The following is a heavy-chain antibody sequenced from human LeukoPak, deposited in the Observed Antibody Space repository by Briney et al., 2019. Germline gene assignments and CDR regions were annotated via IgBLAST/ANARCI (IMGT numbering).Heavy chain of an antibody. CDR1: GFTFSDYY. V-gene: IGHV3-11*01. D-gene: IGHD6-13*01. CDR3: ASLSSSWIDY. J-gene: IGHJ4*02. Sequence: PGGSLRLSCAASGFTFSDYYMNWIRQAPGKGLEWVSYISSSGSTIYYADSVKGRFTISRDDAKNSLYLQMNSLRAEDTAVYYCASLSSSWIDYWGQGTLVTVSS. CDR2: ISSSGSTI.